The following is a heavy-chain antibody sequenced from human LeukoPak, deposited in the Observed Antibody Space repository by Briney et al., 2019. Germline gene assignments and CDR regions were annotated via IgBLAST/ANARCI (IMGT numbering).Heavy chain of an antibody. Sequence: GGSLRLSCAASGFTVSSNYMSWVRQAPGKGLEWVSVIYSGGSTYYADSVKGRFTISRDNSKNTLYLQMNSLRAEDTAVYYCAKVEMAPVGATCLDYWGQGTLVTVSS. D-gene: IGHD5-24*01. V-gene: IGHV3-53*01. J-gene: IGHJ4*02. CDR2: IYSGGST. CDR1: GFTVSSNY. CDR3: AKVEMAPVGATCLDY.